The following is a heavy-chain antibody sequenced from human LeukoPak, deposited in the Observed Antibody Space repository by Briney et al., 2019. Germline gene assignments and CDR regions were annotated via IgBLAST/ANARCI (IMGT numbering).Heavy chain of an antibody. V-gene: IGHV4-34*01. CDR1: GGSFSGYY. J-gene: IGHJ4*02. CDR2: INHSGST. CDR3: AREGYGEDFDY. Sequence: PSETLSLTCAVYGGSFSGYYWSWIRQPPGKGLEWIGEINHSGSTNYNPSLKSRVTISVDTSKNQFSLKLSSVTAADTAVYYCAREGYGEDFDYWGQGTLVTVSS. D-gene: IGHD4/OR15-4a*01.